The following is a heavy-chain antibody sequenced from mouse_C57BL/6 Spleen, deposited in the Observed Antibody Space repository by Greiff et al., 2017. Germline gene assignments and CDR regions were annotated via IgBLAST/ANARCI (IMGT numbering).Heavy chain of an antibody. Sequence: EVQLQQSGPELVKPGASVKISCKASGYTFTDYYMNWVKQSHGKSLEWIGDINPNNGGTSYNQKFKGKATLTVDKSSSTAYMELRSLTSEDSAVYYCARGYFDYWGQGTTRTVSS. CDR2: INPNNGGT. CDR3: ARGYFDY. CDR1: GYTFTDYY. V-gene: IGHV1-26*01. J-gene: IGHJ2*01.